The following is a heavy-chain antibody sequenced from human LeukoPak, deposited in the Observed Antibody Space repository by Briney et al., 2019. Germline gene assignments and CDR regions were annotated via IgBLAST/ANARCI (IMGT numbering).Heavy chain of an antibody. CDR2: INHSGST. J-gene: IGHJ4*02. CDR3: ARGLGTMIVV. V-gene: IGHV4-34*01. CDR1: GGSSSAYY. D-gene: IGHD3-22*01. Sequence: SETLSLTCAVYGGSSSAYYYFWIRQRPGKGLEWIGEINHSGSTNYNPSLKSRVTISVDTSTNQFSLGLSSVTAADTAVYYCARGLGTMIVVWGQGTLVTVSS.